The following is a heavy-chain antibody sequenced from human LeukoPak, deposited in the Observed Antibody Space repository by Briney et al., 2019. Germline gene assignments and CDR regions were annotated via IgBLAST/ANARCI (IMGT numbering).Heavy chain of an antibody. CDR1: GFTFSSYA. J-gene: IGHJ4*02. CDR2: ISSNGGST. V-gene: IGHV3-64D*09. CDR3: VKGQGIVVVVAIYFGY. D-gene: IGHD2-15*01. Sequence: GGSLRLSCSASGFTFSSYAMHWVRQAPGKGLEYVSAISSNGGSTYYADSVKGRFTISRDNSKNTLYLQMSSLRAEDTAVYYCVKGQGIVVVVAIYFGYWGQGTLVTVSS.